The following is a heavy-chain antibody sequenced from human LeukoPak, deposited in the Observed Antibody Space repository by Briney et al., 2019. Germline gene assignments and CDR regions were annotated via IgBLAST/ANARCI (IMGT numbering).Heavy chain of an antibody. D-gene: IGHD3-10*01. CDR1: GYSFSTYW. J-gene: IGHJ4*02. Sequence: GESLKISCKGSGYSFSTYWIGWVRQMPGKGLEWLGIIYPGDSDTRYSPSFQGQVTISVDKSISTAYLQWSSLKASDTAMYYCARSRAPGVPGDFDYWGQGTLVTVSS. V-gene: IGHV5-51*01. CDR2: IYPGDSDT. CDR3: ARSRAPGVPGDFDY.